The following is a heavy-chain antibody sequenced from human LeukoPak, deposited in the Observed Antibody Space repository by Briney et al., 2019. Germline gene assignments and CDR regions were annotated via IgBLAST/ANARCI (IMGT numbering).Heavy chain of an antibody. CDR3: AKGGESNDY. CDR2: ISGSGGST. V-gene: IGHV3-23*01. Sequence: GGSLRLSCETSDFAFSNYAMSWVRQAPGRGLEWVSAISGSGGSTYYADSVKGRFTISRDNSKNTLYLQMNSLRAEDTAVYYCAKGGESNDYWGQGTLVTVSS. D-gene: IGHD3-10*01. J-gene: IGHJ4*02. CDR1: DFAFSNYA.